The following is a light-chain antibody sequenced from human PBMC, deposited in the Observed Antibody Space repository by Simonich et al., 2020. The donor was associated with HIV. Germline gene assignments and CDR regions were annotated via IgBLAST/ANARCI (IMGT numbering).Light chain of an antibody. CDR3: CSYAGSSTWV. CDR1: SDDFGSYNL. J-gene: IGLJ3*02. Sequence: QSALTQPASVSGSPGQSIPISCTGTSDDFGSYNLVSWYQQHPGKAPKLMIYEANKRPSGVSNRFSGSKSGNTASRTISGLQAEDEADYYCCSYAGSSTWVFGGGTKLTVL. V-gene: IGLV2-23*01. CDR2: EAN.